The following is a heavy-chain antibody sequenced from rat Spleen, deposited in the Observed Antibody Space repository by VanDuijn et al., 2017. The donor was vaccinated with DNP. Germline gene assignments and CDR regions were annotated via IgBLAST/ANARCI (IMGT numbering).Heavy chain of an antibody. CDR2: IIYHGTVT. CDR3: TRLGERLFDY. V-gene: IGHV5-7*01. D-gene: IGHD5-1*01. J-gene: IGHJ3*01. Sequence: EVQLVESGGDLMQPGGSLKLSCAASGFTFSDFNMAWVRQAPEKGLEWVTTIIYHGTVTYYRDSVKGRFTISRDNARNTLYLQMDSLRSEDTATYYCTRLGERLFDYWGQGTLVTVSS. CDR1: GFTFSDFN.